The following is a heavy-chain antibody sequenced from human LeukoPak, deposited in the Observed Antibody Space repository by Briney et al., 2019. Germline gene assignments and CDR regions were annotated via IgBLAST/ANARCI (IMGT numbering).Heavy chain of an antibody. CDR2: IYPGDSDT. CDR3: ARVMRADCSGGNCYFLDAFDI. Sequence: GESLKISCKGSGYSFTNYWIGWVRQMPGKGLEWMGIIYPGDSDTRYSPSFQGQVTISADKSINTAYLQWSSLEASDTAMYYCARVMRADCSGGNCYFLDAFDIWGQGTIVTVSS. J-gene: IGHJ3*02. V-gene: IGHV5-51*01. CDR1: GYSFTNYW. D-gene: IGHD2-15*01.